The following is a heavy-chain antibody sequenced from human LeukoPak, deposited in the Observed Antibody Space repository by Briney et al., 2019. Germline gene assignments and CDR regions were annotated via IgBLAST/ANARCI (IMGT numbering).Heavy chain of an antibody. CDR1: SGSISSYY. Sequence: SETLSLTCTVSSGSISSYYWSWIRQSPGKGLEWIGYIYYSGSTNYNPSLKSRVTISVDTSKNQFSLKLSSVTAADTAVYYCARVTSYSSGWLGGYYYYGMDVWGQGTTVTVSS. D-gene: IGHD6-19*01. V-gene: IGHV4-59*01. CDR3: ARVTSYSSGWLGGYYYYGMDV. J-gene: IGHJ6*02. CDR2: IYYSGST.